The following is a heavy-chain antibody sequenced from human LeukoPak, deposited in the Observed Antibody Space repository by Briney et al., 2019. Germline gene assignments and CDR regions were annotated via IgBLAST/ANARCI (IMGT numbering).Heavy chain of an antibody. Sequence: GGSLRLSCAASGFTFSSYAMHWVRQAPGKGLEWVAVISYDGSNKYYADSVKGRFTISRDNSKNTLYLQMNSLRAEDTAVYYCARAGWQSWGQGTLVTVPS. V-gene: IGHV3-30-3*01. CDR3: ARAGWQS. CDR1: GFTFSSYA. J-gene: IGHJ4*02. D-gene: IGHD6-19*01. CDR2: ISYDGSNK.